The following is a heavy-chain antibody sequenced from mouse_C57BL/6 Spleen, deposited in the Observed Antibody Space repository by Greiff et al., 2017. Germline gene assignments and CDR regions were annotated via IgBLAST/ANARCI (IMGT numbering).Heavy chain of an antibody. V-gene: IGHV5-9*01. CDR1: GFTFSSYT. CDR2: ISGGGGNT. CDR3: ARHLYYSYDALDV. J-gene: IGHJ1*03. D-gene: IGHD2-12*01. Sequence: EVQLVESGGGLVKPGGSLKLSCAASGFTFSSYTMSWVRQTPEKRLEWVATISGGGGNTYYPDSVKGRYTIPRDNAKHTLYLQMSSLRSEDTALYYCARHLYYSYDALDVWGTGTTVTVSS.